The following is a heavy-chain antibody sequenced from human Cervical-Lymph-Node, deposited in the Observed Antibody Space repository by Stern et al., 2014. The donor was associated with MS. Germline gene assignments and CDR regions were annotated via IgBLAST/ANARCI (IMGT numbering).Heavy chain of an antibody. CDR1: GSAITTSNW. Sequence: QVQLQESGPGLVKPSGTLSLTCGASGSAITTSNWWTWVRPPPGKGLEWMGEIYHSGTINFNPSLKIRFTMSVDKSKNQISLKLTSVAAADTAVYYCARGEVTTWFDSWGPGTLVTVSS. V-gene: IGHV4-4*02. CDR3: ARGEVTTWFDS. D-gene: IGHD4-17*01. J-gene: IGHJ5*01. CDR2: IYHSGTI.